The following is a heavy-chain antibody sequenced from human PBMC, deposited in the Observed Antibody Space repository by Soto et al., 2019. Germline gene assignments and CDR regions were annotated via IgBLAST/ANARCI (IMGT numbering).Heavy chain of an antibody. V-gene: IGHV4-61*01. CDR2: VYNSGST. CDR1: GGSVSGGSYC. J-gene: IGHJ2*01. CDR3: ARVPLATYFDL. Sequence: QVQLQESGPGLVKPSETLSRTCTVSGGSVSGGSYCWSSIRQPPGKGLECIGYVYNSGSTTYNPSLKSRVTISVDTSMNQFSLGLSSVTAADTAVYYCARVPLATYFDLWGRGTLVTVSS.